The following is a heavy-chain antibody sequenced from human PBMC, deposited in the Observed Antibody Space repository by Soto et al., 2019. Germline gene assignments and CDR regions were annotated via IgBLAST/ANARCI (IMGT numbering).Heavy chain of an antibody. Sequence: PGGSLGLSCAASGFTFSRDGMSWVRQAPGKGLEWVSLITDNGGSTYYADSVKGRFTISRDNTKNTLFLQMNSLRAEDTAVYYCAKERATTTAFDYWGQGALVTVSS. J-gene: IGHJ4*02. CDR2: ITDNGGST. V-gene: IGHV3-23*01. D-gene: IGHD4-17*01. CDR3: AKERATTTAFDY. CDR1: GFTFSRDG.